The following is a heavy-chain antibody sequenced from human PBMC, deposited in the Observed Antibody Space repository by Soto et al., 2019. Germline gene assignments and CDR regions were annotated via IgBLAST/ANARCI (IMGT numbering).Heavy chain of an antibody. Sequence: ASVKVSCKASGYTFTGYYMHWVRQAPGQGLEWMGWINPNSGGTNYAQKFQGWVTMTRDTSISTAYMELSRLRSDDTAVYYCARGDYYDSSGYSPITYYYYYYGMDVWGQGTTVTVS. CDR2: INPNSGGT. V-gene: IGHV1-2*04. J-gene: IGHJ6*02. CDR1: GYTFTGYY. D-gene: IGHD3-22*01. CDR3: ARGDYYDSSGYSPITYYYYYYGMDV.